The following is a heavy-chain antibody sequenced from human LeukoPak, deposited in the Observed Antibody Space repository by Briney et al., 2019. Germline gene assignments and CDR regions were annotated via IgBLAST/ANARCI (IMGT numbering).Heavy chain of an antibody. V-gene: IGHV3-7*01. CDR1: GFTFSNYW. CDR2: IKQDGSEK. D-gene: IGHD2-21*01. J-gene: IGHJ3*02. CDR3: ARDQSVVPHDDAFDI. Sequence: GGSLRLSCAASGFTFSNYWMSWVRQAPGKGLEWVANIKQDGSEKYYVDSVKGRFTISRDNAKNSLYLQMNSLRAEDTAVYYCARDQSVVPHDDAFDIWGQGTMVTVSS.